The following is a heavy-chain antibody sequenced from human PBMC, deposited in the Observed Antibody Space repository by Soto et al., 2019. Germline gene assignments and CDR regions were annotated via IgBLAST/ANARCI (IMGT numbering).Heavy chain of an antibody. CDR1: AGSISRSNYY. CDR2: MYSSGNT. V-gene: IGHV4-39*01. D-gene: IGHD3-22*01. Sequence: QLQLQESGPGLVKPSETLSLTCTVSAGSISRSNYYWGWIRQPPGKGLEWIGSMYSSGNTYDNPYLKIRVTISADTSKNQFSLKLTSVTAADTAVYYCARQPYDSSGYYYGAWGQGTLVTVSS. J-gene: IGHJ5*02. CDR3: ARQPYDSSGYYYGA.